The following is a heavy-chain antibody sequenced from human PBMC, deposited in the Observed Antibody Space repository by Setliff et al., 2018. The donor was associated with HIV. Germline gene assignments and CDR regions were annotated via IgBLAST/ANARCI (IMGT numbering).Heavy chain of an antibody. CDR1: GFVFSDHS. D-gene: IGHD3-10*01. Sequence: GGSLRLSCAASGFVFSDHSLHWVRQVPGEGLEWLSYISATGTTVSYADSVRGRFIISRDSVTNVLYLQMKSLRVEDTALYYCVRNGAWFGGYYYYGMDVWGQGTTVTVSS. CDR2: ISATGTTV. CDR3: VRNGAWFGGYYYYGMDV. V-gene: IGHV3-48*01. J-gene: IGHJ6*02.